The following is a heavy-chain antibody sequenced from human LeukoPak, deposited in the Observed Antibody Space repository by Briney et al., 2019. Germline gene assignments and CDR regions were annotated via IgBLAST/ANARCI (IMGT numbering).Heavy chain of an antibody. D-gene: IGHD3-10*01. CDR3: ARAYPELLWFGEQDYYFDY. CDR1: GFTFSSYE. Sequence: GGSLRLSCAASGFTFSSYEMNWVRQAPGKGLEWVSYISSSGSTIYYADSVKGRFTISRDNPKNSLYLQMNSLRAEDTAVYYCARAYPELLWFGEQDYYFDYWGQGTLVTVSS. CDR2: ISSSGSTI. V-gene: IGHV3-48*03. J-gene: IGHJ4*02.